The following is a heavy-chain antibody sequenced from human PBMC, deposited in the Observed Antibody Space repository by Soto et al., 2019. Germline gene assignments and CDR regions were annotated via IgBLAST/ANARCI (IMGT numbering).Heavy chain of an antibody. V-gene: IGHV3-30*18. CDR1: GFTFSSYG. CDR2: ISYDGSNK. Sequence: QVQLVESGGGVVQPGRSLRLSCAASGFTFSSYGMHWVRQAPGKGLEWVAVISYDGSNKYYADSVKGRFTISRDNSKNTLYLQMNSLRAEDTAVYYCAKADYQLLCCFQHWGQGTLVTVSS. J-gene: IGHJ1*01. CDR3: AKADYQLLCCFQH. D-gene: IGHD2-2*01.